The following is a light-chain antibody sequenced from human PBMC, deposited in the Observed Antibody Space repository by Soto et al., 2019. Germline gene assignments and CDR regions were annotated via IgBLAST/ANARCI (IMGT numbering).Light chain of an antibody. Sequence: EIVLTHSPCTLSLSPGARATLSCRASHSVTSNYLAWYQQKPGQAPRLLIFGASIRDTGIPDRFSGSGSGTDFTLTISSLEPEDFAVYYCHQRQSWPRTFGQGTKVDIK. CDR2: GAS. CDR1: HSVTSNY. J-gene: IGKJ1*01. V-gene: IGKV3-20*01. CDR3: HQRQSWPRT.